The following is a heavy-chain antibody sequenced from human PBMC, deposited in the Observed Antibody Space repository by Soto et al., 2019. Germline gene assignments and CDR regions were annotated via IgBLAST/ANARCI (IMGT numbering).Heavy chain of an antibody. J-gene: IGHJ4*03. CDR2: ISGSGGST. Sequence: GGSLRLSCAAPGFTFSSYAMSWVRQAPGKGLEWVSAISGSGGSTYYADSVKGRFTISRDTSKNTLYLQMNSLRAEDTAVYYRAQGPTSCSYINNRCEPCGRGTMGSV. CDR3: AQGPTSCSYINNRCEP. V-gene: IGHV3-23*01. CDR1: GFTFSSYA. D-gene: IGHD2-2*01.